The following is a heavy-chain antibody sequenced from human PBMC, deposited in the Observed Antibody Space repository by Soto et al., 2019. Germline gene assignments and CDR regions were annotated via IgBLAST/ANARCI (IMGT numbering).Heavy chain of an antibody. V-gene: IGHV4-4*07. CDR2: IYASGNT. D-gene: IGHD6-13*01. CDR1: GASISDYY. Sequence: SETLSLTCTVSGASISDYYRSWIRQPAGKGLECIGRIYASGNTNYNPSLKSRVTMSVDTSKNQFSLTLNSVTAADTAVYYCARESRSALGTVEHWGRGTLVTVSS. CDR3: ARESRSALGTVEH. J-gene: IGHJ4*02.